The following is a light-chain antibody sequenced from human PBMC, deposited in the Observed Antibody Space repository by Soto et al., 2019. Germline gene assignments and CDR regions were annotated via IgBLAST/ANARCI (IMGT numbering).Light chain of an antibody. CDR3: QQSFSTTQFSFGGGTPQLT. CDR1: QDISNY. CDR2: DAS. V-gene: IGKV1-33*01. Sequence: DIQMTQSPSSLSASVGDRVTITCQASQDISNYLNWYQQKPGKAPKFLIYDASNLETGVPSRFSGSGSGTDFTLTIRSLQPEDFATYYCQQSFSTTQFSFGGGTPQLTFGGGTRVEIK. J-gene: IGKJ4*01.